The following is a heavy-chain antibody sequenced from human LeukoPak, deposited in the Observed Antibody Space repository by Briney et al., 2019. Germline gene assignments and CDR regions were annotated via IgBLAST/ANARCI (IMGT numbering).Heavy chain of an antibody. J-gene: IGHJ4*02. CDR2: IYYSGST. V-gene: IGHV4-59*01. CDR1: GGSMRRYY. D-gene: IGHD5-18*01. Sequence: PADTLSITCTVSGGSMRRYYWNWIRQPPLKGLEWTGYIYYSGSTYYNPSLNSRVTLSVDEAKSRFPLMLSSVTAADTAVYCCARDPTGYSYGIDYWGQGTLVSVSS. CDR3: ARDPTGYSYGIDY.